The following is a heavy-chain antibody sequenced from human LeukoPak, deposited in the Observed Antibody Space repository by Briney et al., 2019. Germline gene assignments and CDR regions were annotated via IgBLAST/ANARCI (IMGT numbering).Heavy chain of an antibody. D-gene: IGHD1-26*01. V-gene: IGHV3-23*01. CDR2: ISGSGGST. CDR3: ARGYLIDY. CDR1: GFTFSNYD. Sequence: GGSLRLSSAASGFTFSNYDMSCVRQAPGKGLEWVSTISGSGGSTYYADSVEGRFSISRDNSKNTLYIQMNSLRAEDTAVYYCARGYLIDYWGQGTLVTVSS. J-gene: IGHJ4*02.